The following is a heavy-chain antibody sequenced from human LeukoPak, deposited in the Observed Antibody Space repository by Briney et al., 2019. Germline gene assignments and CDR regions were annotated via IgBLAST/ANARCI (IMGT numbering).Heavy chain of an antibody. J-gene: IGHJ4*02. V-gene: IGHV1-69*04. D-gene: IGHD2-21*01. CDR1: GGTFSSYA. CDR3: ARQAYYGGHVGDY. Sequence: SVKVSCKASGGTFSSYAISWVRQAPGQGLEWMGRIIPILGIANYAQKFQGRVTMTTDTSTSTAYMELRSLRSDDTAVYYCARQAYYGGHVGDYWGQGTLVTVSS. CDR2: IIPILGIA.